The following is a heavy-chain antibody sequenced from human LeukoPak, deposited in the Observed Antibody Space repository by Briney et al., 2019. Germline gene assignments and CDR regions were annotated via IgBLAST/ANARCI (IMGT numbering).Heavy chain of an antibody. J-gene: IGHJ3*02. CDR3: ARVGDYVDTAMVLPWYDAFDI. CDR2: IKQDGSEK. Sequence: PGGSLRLSCAASGFTFSSYWMSWVRQAPGKGLEWVANIKQDGSEKYYVDSVKGRFTISRDDAKNSLYLQMNSLRAEDTAVYYCARVGDYVDTAMVLPWYDAFDIWGQGTMVTVSS. D-gene: IGHD5-18*01. CDR1: GFTFSSYW. V-gene: IGHV3-7*01.